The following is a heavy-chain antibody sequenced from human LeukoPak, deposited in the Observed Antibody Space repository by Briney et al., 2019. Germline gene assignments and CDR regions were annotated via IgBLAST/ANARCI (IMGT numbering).Heavy chain of an antibody. V-gene: IGHV1-2*02. CDR1: GYTFTGYY. J-gene: IGHJ5*02. Sequence: ASVNVSCKASGYTFTGYYMHWVRQAPEQGLEWMGWINPNSGGTNYAQKFQGRVTMTRDTSISTAYMELSRLRSDDTAVYYCARDNIVLMVYAGFDPWGQGTLVTVSS. D-gene: IGHD2-8*01. CDR3: ARDNIVLMVYAGFDP. CDR2: INPNSGGT.